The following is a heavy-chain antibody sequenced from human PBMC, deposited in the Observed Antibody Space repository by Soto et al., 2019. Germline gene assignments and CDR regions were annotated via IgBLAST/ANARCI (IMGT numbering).Heavy chain of an antibody. CDR3: ERSFGWYAIDY. CDR2: ISHIGSV. CDR1: GVSSSRNYY. J-gene: IGHJ4*02. V-gene: IGHV4-4*02. D-gene: IGHD6-19*01. Sequence: QVLLQESGPGLVQPSGTLSLSCVVSGVSSSRNYYWVWVRQPPGKGLEWLGDISHIGSVNYNPSIKSRVTISMDKSQNQFSMKVNSVTAADTAVYYCERSFGWYAIDYWGQGTLVIVSS.